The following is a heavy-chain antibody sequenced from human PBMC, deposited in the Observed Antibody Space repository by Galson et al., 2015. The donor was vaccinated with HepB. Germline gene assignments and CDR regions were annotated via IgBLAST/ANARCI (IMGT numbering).Heavy chain of an antibody. CDR2: IKQDGSEK. Sequence: SLRLSCAASGFIFSNYWMSWVRQAPGKGLEWVANIKQDGSEKYYVDSVKGRFSISRDNAKNSLYLQMNSLRAEDTAVYYCARVVAVATPGCFDPWGQGTLVTVSS. V-gene: IGHV3-7*03. CDR3: ARVVAVATPGCFDP. CDR1: GFIFSNYW. J-gene: IGHJ5*02. D-gene: IGHD6-19*01.